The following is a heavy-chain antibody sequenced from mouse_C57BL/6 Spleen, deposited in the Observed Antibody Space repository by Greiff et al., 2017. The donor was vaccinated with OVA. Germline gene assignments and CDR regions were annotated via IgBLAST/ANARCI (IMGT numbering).Heavy chain of an antibody. CDR2: IDPENGDT. Sequence: VQLKQSGAELVRPGASVKLSCTASGFNIKDDYMHWVKQRPEQGLEWIGWIDPENGDTEYASKFQGKATITADTSSNTAYLQLSSLTSEDTAVYYCTGDDYDRYFDVWGTGTTVTVSS. J-gene: IGHJ1*03. V-gene: IGHV14-4*01. D-gene: IGHD2-4*01. CDR1: GFNIKDDY. CDR3: TGDDYDRYFDV.